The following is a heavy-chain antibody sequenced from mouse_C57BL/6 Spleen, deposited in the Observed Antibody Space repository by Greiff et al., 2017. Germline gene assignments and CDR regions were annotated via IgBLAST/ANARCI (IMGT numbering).Heavy chain of an antibody. V-gene: IGHV1-9*01. J-gene: IGHJ3*01. CDR3: SQDYGSIYVGFAY. CDR1: GYTFTGYW. CDR2: ILPGSGSP. D-gene: IGHD1-1*01. Sequence: VQLQQSGAELMKPGASVKLSCKATGYTFTGYWIEWVKQRPGHGLEWIGEILPGSGSPNYNEKFKGKATFTVATSSTTAYMQLSSLTTEDSAIDYCSQDYGSIYVGFAYWGQGTLVTVSA.